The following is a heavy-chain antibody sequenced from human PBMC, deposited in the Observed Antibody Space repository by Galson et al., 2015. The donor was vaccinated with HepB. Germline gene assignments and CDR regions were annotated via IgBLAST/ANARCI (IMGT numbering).Heavy chain of an antibody. CDR2: ISYDETNI. J-gene: IGHJ4*02. CDR1: GFTFNSYA. CDR3: ARGGEFTSGWYGGHY. Sequence: SLRLSCAASGFTFNSYAMHWVRQAPGKGLEWVSVISYDETNIHYADSVKGRFTISRDNTKNTLYLQMNSLRAEDTAVYYCARGGEFTSGWYGGHYWGQGTLVTVSS. D-gene: IGHD6-19*01. V-gene: IGHV3-30-3*01.